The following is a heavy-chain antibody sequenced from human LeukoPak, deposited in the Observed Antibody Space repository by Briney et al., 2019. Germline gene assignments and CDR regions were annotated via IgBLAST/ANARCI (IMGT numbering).Heavy chain of an antibody. J-gene: IGHJ6*03. Sequence: SETLSLTCTVSGDSVSSYYWSWVRQPAGKGLEWIGRIFTTGSTDYNPSLRSRVTMSRDKSKNQLFLKLTSVTAADTAVYYCARASDSILSYYYHMDLWGKGITVTVSS. CDR3: ARASDSILSYYYHMDL. D-gene: IGHD3-22*01. V-gene: IGHV4-4*07. CDR2: IFTTGST. CDR1: GDSVSSYY.